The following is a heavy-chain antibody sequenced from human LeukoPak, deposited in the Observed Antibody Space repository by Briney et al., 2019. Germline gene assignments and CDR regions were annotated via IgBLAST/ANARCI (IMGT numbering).Heavy chain of an antibody. J-gene: IGHJ4*02. CDR3: ARARVLAVELGAQHGDYFDY. CDR2: IYYSGST. V-gene: IGHV4-59*01. Sequence: SETLSLTCTVSGGSISSYYWSWIRQSPGKGLECIGYIYYSGSTNYNPSLKSRVTISVDTSKNQFSLKLSSVTAADTAVYYCARARVLAVELGAQHGDYFDYWGQGTLVTVSS. CDR1: GGSISSYY. D-gene: IGHD6-19*01.